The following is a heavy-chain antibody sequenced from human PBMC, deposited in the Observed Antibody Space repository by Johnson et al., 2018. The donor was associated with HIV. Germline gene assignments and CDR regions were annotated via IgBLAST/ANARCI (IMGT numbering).Heavy chain of an antibody. Sequence: QVQLVESGGGVVQPGRSLRLSCAASDFTFTNNAIHWVRQAPGKGLEWVAVISNDGTNTYYADSVKGRFTIYRDNSRNSVSLQMNSLRAEDTAVYYCAKSSDEYSSSSDAFDIWGQGTMVTVSS. CDR2: ISNDGTNT. D-gene: IGHD6-6*01. V-gene: IGHV3-30*04. CDR1: DFTFTNNA. CDR3: AKSSDEYSSSSDAFDI. J-gene: IGHJ3*02.